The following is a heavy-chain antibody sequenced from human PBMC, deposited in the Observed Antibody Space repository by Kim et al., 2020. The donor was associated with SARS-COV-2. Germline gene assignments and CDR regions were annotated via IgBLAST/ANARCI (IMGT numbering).Heavy chain of an antibody. J-gene: IGHJ4*02. D-gene: IGHD3-22*01. CDR1: GFSFNNAW. CDR3: TTISMIVVSAQTGGNY. CDR2: IKSKTNDETT. Sequence: GGSLRLSCVASGFSFNNAWMNWVRQVPGKGLEWVGRIKSKTNDETTYYAPPVKGRFTISRDDSKNTLYLQMNSLEIEDTAVYYCTTISMIVVSAQTGGNYWGQGTLVTVSS. V-gene: IGHV3-15*01.